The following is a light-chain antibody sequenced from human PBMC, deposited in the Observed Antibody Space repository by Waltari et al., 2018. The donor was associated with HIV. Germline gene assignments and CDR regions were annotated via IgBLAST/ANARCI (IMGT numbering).Light chain of an antibody. V-gene: IGKV6-21*01. J-gene: IGKJ2*01. CDR3: HQSSSLPHT. CDR1: KSIGSN. CDR2: YAS. Sequence: EIVLTQSPYVQSVTPKGKVTSTCGASKSIGSNLHWYQQKPDQSPKLLIKYASQSFSGVPERFSGSGSGTDFTLNIRGLEAEDAATYYCHQSSSLPHTFGQGTKLEIK.